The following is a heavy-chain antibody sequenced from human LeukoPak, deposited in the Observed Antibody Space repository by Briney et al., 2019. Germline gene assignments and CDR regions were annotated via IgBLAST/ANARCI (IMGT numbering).Heavy chain of an antibody. Sequence: GGSLKLSCAASGFTFSGSAMHCVRQASGKGLEWVGRIRSKANSYATAYAASVKGRFTISRDDSKNTAYLQMNSLKTEDTAVYYCTRPGYSSGWSDYWGQGTLVTVSS. CDR3: TRPGYSSGWSDY. CDR2: IRSKANSYAT. D-gene: IGHD6-19*01. V-gene: IGHV3-73*01. CDR1: GFTFSGSA. J-gene: IGHJ4*02.